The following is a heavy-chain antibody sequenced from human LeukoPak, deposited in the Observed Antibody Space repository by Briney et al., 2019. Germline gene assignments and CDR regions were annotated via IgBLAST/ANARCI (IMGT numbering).Heavy chain of an antibody. CDR1: GFTLNNAW. V-gene: IGHV3-15*01. D-gene: IGHD6-19*01. CDR2: IKSKADGGTT. CDR3: TTEPLAVPKYYFDY. J-gene: IGHJ4*02. Sequence: GGSLRLSCAASGFTLNNAWMSWVRQAPGRGLEWVGRIKSKADGGTTDYAAPVKGRFTISRDDSKNTLYVEMNSLISEDTAVYYCTTEPLAVPKYYFDYWGQGTLVTVSS.